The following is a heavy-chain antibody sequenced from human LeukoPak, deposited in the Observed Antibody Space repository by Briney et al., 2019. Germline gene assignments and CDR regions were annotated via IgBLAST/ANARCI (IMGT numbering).Heavy chain of an antibody. V-gene: IGHV3-74*01. CDR2: INSDGSST. D-gene: IGHD4/OR15-4a*01. J-gene: IGHJ3*02. Sequence: PGGSLRLSCAASGFTFNTYWMHWARQAPGKGLVWVSRINSDGSSTNYADSVKGRFTISRDNAKNTLSLQMNSLRAEDTAVYYCAKAADYDTDAFDIWGQGTMVTVSS. CDR3: AKAADYDTDAFDI. CDR1: GFTFNTYW.